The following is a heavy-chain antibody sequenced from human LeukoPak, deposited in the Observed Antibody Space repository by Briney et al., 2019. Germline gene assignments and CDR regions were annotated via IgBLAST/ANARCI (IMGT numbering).Heavy chain of an antibody. CDR1: GGSISSYY. CDR2: IYTSGST. V-gene: IGHV4-4*07. J-gene: IGHJ4*02. D-gene: IGHD3-3*01. CDR3: ASTDYDFWSGYRFDY. Sequence: SGTLSLTCTVSGGSISSYYWSWIRQPAGKGLEWIGRIYTSGSTNYNPSLKSRVTMSVDTSKNQFSLKLRSATAADTAVYYCASTDYDFWSGYRFDYWGQGTLVTVSS.